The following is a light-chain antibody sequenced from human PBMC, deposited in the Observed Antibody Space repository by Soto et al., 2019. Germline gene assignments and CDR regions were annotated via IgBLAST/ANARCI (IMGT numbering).Light chain of an antibody. J-gene: IGKJ2*01. Sequence: EIVLTKSPGTLSLSPGQRATLSCRASESISRDYLAWYQQRLGQAPRLLIYGASSGATGIPDRFSGSGSGTDFTLTISRLEPEDFAISYCQQYGGVPYTFGQGTKLEIK. V-gene: IGKV3-20*01. CDR2: GAS. CDR1: ESISRDY. CDR3: QQYGGVPYT.